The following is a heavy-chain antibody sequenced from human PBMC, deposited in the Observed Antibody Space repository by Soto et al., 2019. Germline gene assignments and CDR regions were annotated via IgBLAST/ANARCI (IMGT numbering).Heavy chain of an antibody. D-gene: IGHD2-21*02. Sequence: QVQLVQSGAEVKKPGSSVTVSCKASGGTFSGYAISWVRQAPGQGLEWMGGIIPIFGTTSYSQKFQGRLTIDADESTSTANMQMSSLRSEDTAVYYCARDAKGVTTPFDYWGQGTLVTVSS. J-gene: IGHJ4*02. V-gene: IGHV1-69*01. CDR1: GGTFSGYA. CDR2: IIPIFGTT. CDR3: ARDAKGVTTPFDY.